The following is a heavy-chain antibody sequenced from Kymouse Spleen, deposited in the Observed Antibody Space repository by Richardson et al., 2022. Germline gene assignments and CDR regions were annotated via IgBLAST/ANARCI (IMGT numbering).Heavy chain of an antibody. D-gene: IGHD2-2*02. CDR1: GGSISSSNW. V-gene: IGHV4-4*02. CDR2: IYHSGST. CDR3: AREDCSSTSCLYWYFDL. J-gene: IGHJ2*01. Sequence: QVQLQESGPGLVKPSGTLSLTCAVSGGSISSSNWWSWVRQPPGKGLEWIGEIYHSGSTNYNPSLKSRVTISVDKSKNQFSLKLSSVTAADTAVYYCAREDCSSTSCLYWYFDLWGRGTLVTVSS.